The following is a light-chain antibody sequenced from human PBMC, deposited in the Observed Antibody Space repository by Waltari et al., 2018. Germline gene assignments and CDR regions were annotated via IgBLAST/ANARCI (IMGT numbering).Light chain of an antibody. CDR1: QSVGDN. J-gene: IGKJ4*01. CDR2: GAS. Sequence: EIVMTQSPATLSVSPGEGATPSCRASQSVGDNLAWYQQKPDQAPRLLIYGASTRATAIPARFSGSGSGTEFTLTISSLQSEDFAVYYCQHYHGWPLTFGGGTRVEIK. CDR3: QHYHGWPLT. V-gene: IGKV3-15*01.